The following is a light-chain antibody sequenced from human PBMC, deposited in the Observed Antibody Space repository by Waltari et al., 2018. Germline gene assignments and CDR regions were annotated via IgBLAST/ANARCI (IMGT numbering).Light chain of an antibody. CDR3: QQYGSSPWT. CDR1: QSVSSSY. V-gene: IGKV3-20*01. CDR2: GAS. J-gene: IGKJ1*01. Sequence: EIVLTQSPGTLSLSPGERATLPCRASQSVSSSYLAWYQQKPGQAPRLLIYGASSRATGIPDSFSGSGSGTDFTLTISRLEPEDFAVYYCQQYGSSPWTFGQGTKVEIK.